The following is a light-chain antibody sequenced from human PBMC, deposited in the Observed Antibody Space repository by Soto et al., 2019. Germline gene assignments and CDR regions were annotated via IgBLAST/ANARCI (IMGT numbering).Light chain of an antibody. CDR1: SSDVGAYNY. CDR3: SSYTSSSTLV. Sequence: QSALTQPASVSGSPEQSITLSCTGTSSDVGAYNYVSWYQQHPGKAPKLMIYDVSNRPSGVSNRFSGSKSGNTASLTISGLQAEDEGDYYCSSYTSSSTLVFGGGTKVTVL. CDR2: DVS. J-gene: IGLJ2*01. V-gene: IGLV2-14*01.